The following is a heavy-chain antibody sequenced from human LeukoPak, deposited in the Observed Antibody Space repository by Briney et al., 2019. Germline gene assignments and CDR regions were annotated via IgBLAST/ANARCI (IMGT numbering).Heavy chain of an antibody. V-gene: IGHV4-39*07. J-gene: IGHJ4*02. Sequence: SETLSLTCTVSGGSISSSSYYWGWIRQPPGKGLEWIGSIYYSGSTYYNPSLKSRVTISVDTSKNQFSLKLSSVTAADTAVYYCARSVSIAVVVVFDYWGQGTLVTVSS. D-gene: IGHD3-22*01. CDR3: ARSVSIAVVVVFDY. CDR1: GGSISSSSYY. CDR2: IYYSGST.